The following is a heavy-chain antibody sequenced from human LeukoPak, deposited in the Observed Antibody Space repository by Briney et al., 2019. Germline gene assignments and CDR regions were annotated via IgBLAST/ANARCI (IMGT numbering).Heavy chain of an antibody. Sequence: ASVKVSCKASGYTFTGYYMHWVRQAPGQGLEWMGWISAYNGNTNYAQKLQGRVTMTTDTYTSTAYMELRSLRSDDTAVYYCARMELPYYFDYWGQGTLVTVSS. CDR3: ARMELPYYFDY. V-gene: IGHV1-18*04. CDR1: GYTFTGYY. CDR2: ISAYNGNT. J-gene: IGHJ4*02. D-gene: IGHD1-26*01.